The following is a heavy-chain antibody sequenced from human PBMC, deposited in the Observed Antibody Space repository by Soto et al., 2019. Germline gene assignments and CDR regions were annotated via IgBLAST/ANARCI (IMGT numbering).Heavy chain of an antibody. CDR2: INPSGGST. J-gene: IGHJ6*02. CDR3: AREENYDFWSGYPDYYYGMDV. Sequence: ASVKVSCKASGYTFTSYYMHWVRQAPGQGLGWMGIINPSGGSTSYAQKFRGRVTMTRDTSTSTVYMELSSLRSEDTAVYYCAREENYDFWSGYPDYYYGMDVWGQGTTVTVSS. CDR1: GYTFTSYY. V-gene: IGHV1-46*01. D-gene: IGHD3-3*01.